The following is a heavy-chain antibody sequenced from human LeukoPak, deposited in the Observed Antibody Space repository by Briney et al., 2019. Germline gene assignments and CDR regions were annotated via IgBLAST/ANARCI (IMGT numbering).Heavy chain of an antibody. CDR2: ISYDGSNK. V-gene: IGHV3-30*18. J-gene: IGHJ4*02. Sequence: GSLRLSCAASGFTFSSYGMHWVRQAPGKGLEWVAVISYDGSNKYYADSVKGRFTISRDNSKNTLYLQMNSLRAEDTAVYYCAKDSGYYDSAFDYWGQGTLVTVSS. D-gene: IGHD3-22*01. CDR3: AKDSGYYDSAFDY. CDR1: GFTFSSYG.